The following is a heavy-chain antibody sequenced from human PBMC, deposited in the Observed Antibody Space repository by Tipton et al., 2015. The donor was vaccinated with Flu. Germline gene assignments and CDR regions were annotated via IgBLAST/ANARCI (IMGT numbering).Heavy chain of an antibody. Sequence: SLRLSCAASGFTFSTYSMSWVRQSAGKGLEWVSFISRGSTYIYYADSVRGRFTISRDNAKNSLYLQMDSLRAEDTAVYYCVREGDGDYFDYWGQGTLVTVSS. D-gene: IGHD3-16*01. CDR1: GFTFSTYS. J-gene: IGHJ4*02. CDR3: VREGDGDYFDY. CDR2: ISRGSTYI. V-gene: IGHV3-21*01.